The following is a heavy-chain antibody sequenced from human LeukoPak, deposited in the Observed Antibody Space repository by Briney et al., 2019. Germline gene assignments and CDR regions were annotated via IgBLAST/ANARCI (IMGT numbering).Heavy chain of an antibody. D-gene: IGHD3-22*01. V-gene: IGHV1-18*01. CDR2: ISAYNGNT. Sequence: ASVKVSCKASGYTFTSYGISWVRQAPGQGLEWMGWISAYNGNTNYAQKLQGRVTMTTDTSTSTAYMEVRRLRSEETAVYYSERFEESYYYDSSGYYDYWGQGTLVTVSS. CDR3: ERFEESYYYDSSGYYDY. CDR1: GYTFTSYG. J-gene: IGHJ4*02.